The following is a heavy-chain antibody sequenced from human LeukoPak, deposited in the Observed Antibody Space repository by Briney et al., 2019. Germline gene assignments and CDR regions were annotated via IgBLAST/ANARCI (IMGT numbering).Heavy chain of an antibody. V-gene: IGHV1-18*01. D-gene: IGHD1-26*01. CDR2: ISAYNGNT. J-gene: IGHJ3*02. CDR1: GYTFTSYG. Sequence: ASVKVSCKASGYTFTSYGISWVRQAPGQGLEWMGWISAYNGNTNYAQKLQGRVTMTTDTSTSTAYMELRSLRSDDTAVYYCASRTDSGGPDAFDIWGQGTMVTVSS. CDR3: ASRTDSGGPDAFDI.